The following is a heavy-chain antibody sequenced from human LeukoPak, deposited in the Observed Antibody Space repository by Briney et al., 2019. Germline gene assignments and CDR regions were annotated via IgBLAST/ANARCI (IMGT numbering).Heavy chain of an antibody. V-gene: IGHV1-8*01. D-gene: IGHD3-16*02. J-gene: IGHJ3*02. Sequence: ASVKVSCKASGYTFTSYDINWVRQATGQGLEWMGWMNPNSGNTGYAQKFQGRVTMTRNTSISTAYMELSSLRSEDTAVYYCARVGTYDYVWGSYRYRSDAFDIWGQGTMVTVSS. CDR1: GYTFTSYD. CDR2: MNPNSGNT. CDR3: ARVGTYDYVWGSYRYRSDAFDI.